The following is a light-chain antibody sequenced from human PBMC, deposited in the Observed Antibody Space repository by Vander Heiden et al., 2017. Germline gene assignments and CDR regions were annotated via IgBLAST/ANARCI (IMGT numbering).Light chain of an antibody. V-gene: IGKV3-11*01. Sequence: EVVFTHSPATMSLATGERATLSCRGRQSGSSYLEWYQQKPGQAPRLIIDDASNRDKGIPDRFSGSGCAKDFTLTSSSRENEDFAVYYGQQCSNSRTFGQGTKVXIK. CDR3: QQCSNSRT. CDR2: DAS. J-gene: IGKJ1*01. CDR1: QSGSSY.